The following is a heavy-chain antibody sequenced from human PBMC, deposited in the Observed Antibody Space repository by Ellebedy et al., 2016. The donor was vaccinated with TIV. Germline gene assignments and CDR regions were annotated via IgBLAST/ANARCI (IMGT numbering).Heavy chain of an antibody. D-gene: IGHD7-27*01. CDR3: ARTGDRGRAFDY. CDR2: TYYRSKWSN. CDR1: GDSVSSNSAA. Sequence: SETLSLXXAISGDSVSSNSAAWNWITQSPSRGLERLGRTYYRSKWSNDYAVSVKSRITINPDTSKNHFSLQLNSVTPEDTAVYYCARTGDRGRAFDYWGQGTLVTVSS. V-gene: IGHV6-1*01. J-gene: IGHJ4*02.